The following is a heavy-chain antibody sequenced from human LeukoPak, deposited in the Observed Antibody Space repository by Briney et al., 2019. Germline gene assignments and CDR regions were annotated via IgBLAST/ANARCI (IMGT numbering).Heavy chain of an antibody. D-gene: IGHD6-19*01. CDR3: ARGVQQWLVARSHYYYMDV. Sequence: SETLSLTCTVSGGSISSYYWSWIRQPPGKGLEWIGEINHSGCTNYNPSLKSRVTISVDTSKNQFSLKLSSVTAADTAVYYCARGVQQWLVARSHYYYMDVWGKGTTVTVSS. CDR2: INHSGCT. CDR1: GGSISSYY. J-gene: IGHJ6*03. V-gene: IGHV4-34*01.